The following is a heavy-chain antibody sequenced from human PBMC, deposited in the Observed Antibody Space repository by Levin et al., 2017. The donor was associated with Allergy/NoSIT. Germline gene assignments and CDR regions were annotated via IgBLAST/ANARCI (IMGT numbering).Heavy chain of an antibody. Sequence: GGSLRLSCAASGFSFSSYAMSWVRQAPGKGLEWVSGISGSGVSTYYADSVKGRFTISRDNSKNTLYLQMNSLRAEDTAVYYCAKVGQQFDYWGQGTLVTVSS. V-gene: IGHV3-23*01. CDR1: GFSFSSYA. CDR2: ISGSGVST. J-gene: IGHJ4*02. D-gene: IGHD6-13*01. CDR3: AKVGQQFDY.